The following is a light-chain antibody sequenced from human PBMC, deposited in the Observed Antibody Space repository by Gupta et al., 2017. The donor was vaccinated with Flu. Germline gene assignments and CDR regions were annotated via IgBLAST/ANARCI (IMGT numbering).Light chain of an antibody. CDR1: SSKFGNNN. J-gene: IGLJ3*02. CDR2: DNR. Sequence: KVTISCTGSSSKFGNNNVSWYHRSPRTAPKLLMYDNRGRSSGVPERFSGSKYGTSATVDITGLQAGEEADYYCEAGDSSRNKGLFGGGTKMTV. V-gene: IGLV1-51*01. CDR3: EAGDSSRNKGL.